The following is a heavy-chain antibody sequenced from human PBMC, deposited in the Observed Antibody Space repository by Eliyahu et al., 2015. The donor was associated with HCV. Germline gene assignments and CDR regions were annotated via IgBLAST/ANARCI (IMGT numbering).Heavy chain of an antibody. J-gene: IGHJ6*02. Sequence: LEWMGGIIPIFGTANYAQKFQGRVTITADESTSTAYMELSSLRSEDTAVYYCARGPSEFGIAARRWKMDYYYYGMDVWGQGTTVTVSS. CDR2: IIPIFGTA. CDR3: ARGPSEFGIAARRWKMDYYYYGMDV. D-gene: IGHD6-6*01. V-gene: IGHV1-69*01.